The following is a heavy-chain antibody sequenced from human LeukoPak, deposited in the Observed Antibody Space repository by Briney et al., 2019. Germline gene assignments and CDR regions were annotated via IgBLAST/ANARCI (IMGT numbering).Heavy chain of an antibody. Sequence: GGSLRLSCAASGFTFSSYGMSWVRQAPGKGLEWVSAISGSGGSTYYADSVKGRFTISRDNSKNTLYLQMNSLRAEDTAVYYCAKAHNYYDSSGYYYPLFSVDYWGQGTLVTASS. CDR3: AKAHNYYDSSGYYYPLFSVDY. CDR1: GFTFSSYG. CDR2: ISGSGGST. V-gene: IGHV3-23*01. D-gene: IGHD3-22*01. J-gene: IGHJ4*02.